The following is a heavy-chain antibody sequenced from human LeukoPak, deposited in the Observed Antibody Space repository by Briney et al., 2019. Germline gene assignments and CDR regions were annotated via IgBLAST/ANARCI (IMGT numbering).Heavy chain of an antibody. CDR2: ISYDGSNK. D-gene: IGHD2-2*01. V-gene: IGHV3-30-3*01. CDR1: GFTFSSYA. J-gene: IGHJ6*02. CDR3: ARAGYCSSTNCPSYYGMDV. Sequence: HPGRSLRLSCAASGFTFSSYAMHWVRQAPGKGLEWVAVISYDGSNKYYADSVKGRFTISRDNSKNTLYLQMNSLRAEDTAVYYCARAGYCSSTNCPSYYGMDVWGQGTTVTVSS.